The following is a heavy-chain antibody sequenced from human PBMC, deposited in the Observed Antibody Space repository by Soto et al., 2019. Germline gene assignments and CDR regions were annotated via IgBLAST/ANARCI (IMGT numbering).Heavy chain of an antibody. J-gene: IGHJ4*02. Sequence: ASVKVSCKTSGYTFTNYGITWVRQAPGQGLEWMAWISAYNGNTNYAQKFQCRVTMTTDTSTTTIHMELRSLRSDDTAVYYCARDSGDYVFDYWGQGTLVTVSS. V-gene: IGHV1-18*01. CDR2: ISAYNGNT. CDR3: ARDSGDYVFDY. D-gene: IGHD4-17*01. CDR1: GYTFTNYG.